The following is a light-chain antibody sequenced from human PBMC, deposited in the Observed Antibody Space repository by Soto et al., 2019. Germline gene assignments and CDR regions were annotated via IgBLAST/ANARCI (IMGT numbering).Light chain of an antibody. J-gene: IGKJ1*01. CDR2: DTS. V-gene: IGKV1-5*01. CDR3: QQYNGYSRT. Sequence: DKPMTQSPSTLSAYVGDRVPITCRASQSIRNSLACEQKKPQKASYHLISDTSTLERGAPTRVSGSGSGTEVALTISSMQPDDFGTYYCQQYNGYSRTFGQGTKVDIK. CDR1: QSIRNS.